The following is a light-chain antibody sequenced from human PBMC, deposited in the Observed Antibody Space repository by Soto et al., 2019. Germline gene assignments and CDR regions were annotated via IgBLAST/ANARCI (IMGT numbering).Light chain of an antibody. CDR3: QQRTNWQST. J-gene: IGKJ4*01. Sequence: EIVLTQSPGTLSLSPGERASLSCRASQSVSTSQLAWYQQKPGQAPRLLIFGASNRATGIPARFSGSGSGTDFTLTISSLEPEDFAVYYCQQRTNWQSTFGGGTKVDIK. CDR1: QSVSTSQ. CDR2: GAS. V-gene: IGKV3D-20*02.